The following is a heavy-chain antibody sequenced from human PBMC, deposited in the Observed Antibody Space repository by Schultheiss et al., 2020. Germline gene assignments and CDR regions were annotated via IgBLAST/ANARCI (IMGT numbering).Heavy chain of an antibody. D-gene: IGHD4-23*01. CDR2: IYDSGST. CDR3: ARLDYSGNILDD. Sequence: SQTLSLTCTVSGGSITSGDYYWSWIRQPPGKGLEWIGYIYDSGSTNYNPSLESRVTISEDASKNQFSLTINSVTAADTAVYYCARLDYSGNILDDCGQGTLVTVSS. V-gene: IGHV4-61*08. CDR1: GGSITSGDYY. J-gene: IGHJ4*02.